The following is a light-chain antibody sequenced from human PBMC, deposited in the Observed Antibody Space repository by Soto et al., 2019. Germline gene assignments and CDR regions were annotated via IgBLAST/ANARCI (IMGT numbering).Light chain of an antibody. Sequence: ESVLTQSPGTLSLSPGERATLSCRASQTIIGNYLAWYQQKPGQAPRLLIYGASNRVTGVPDRFSGSYSGTDFSLTITRLEPEDFAVYYCEQHVNSVYIFGQGTRLEIK. CDR3: EQHVNSVYI. V-gene: IGKV3-20*01. CDR1: QTIIGNY. CDR2: GAS. J-gene: IGKJ2*01.